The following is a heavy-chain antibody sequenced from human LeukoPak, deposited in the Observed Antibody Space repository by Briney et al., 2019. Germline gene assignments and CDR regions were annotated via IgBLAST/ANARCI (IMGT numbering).Heavy chain of an antibody. CDR2: IHRSGST. J-gene: IGHJ6*03. D-gene: IGHD3-22*01. V-gene: IGHV4-38-2*02. Sequence: SETLSLTCSVSGYSISSGFFWGWIRQPPGKGLEWIGSIHRSGSTFHNLSLKSRVTISIDTSKNQFSLKLSSVTAADTAVYYCARVAYYDIGGYYYYYMDVWGKGTTVTVSS. CDR3: ARVAYYDIGGYYYYYMDV. CDR1: GYSISSGFF.